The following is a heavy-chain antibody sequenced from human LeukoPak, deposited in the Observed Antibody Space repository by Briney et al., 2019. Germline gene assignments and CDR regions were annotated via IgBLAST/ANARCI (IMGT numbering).Heavy chain of an antibody. V-gene: IGHV3-23*01. Sequence: GGSLRLSCVASGFTFGKYWMSWVRQAPGKGLEWVSTMSGSGASTYYADSVKGRFTISRDNSKNTLYLQMNSLRAEDTAVYFCAKAQEPRIAAPYYFDYWGQGTLVAVSS. CDR1: GFTFGKYW. CDR3: AKAQEPRIAAPYYFDY. CDR2: MSGSGAST. J-gene: IGHJ4*02. D-gene: IGHD6-25*01.